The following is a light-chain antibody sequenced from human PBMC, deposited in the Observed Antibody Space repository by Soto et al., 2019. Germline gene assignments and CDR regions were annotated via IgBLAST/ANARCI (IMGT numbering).Light chain of an antibody. Sequence: QSALTQPRSVSGSPGQSVTISRTGSSGDVGGYDFVSWFLQRPGKAPKLMIYDVTKRTSGVPDRFSGSKSGNTASLTISAPQAEDEADYYCCSYAGSYTDVFGTGTKLTVL. J-gene: IGLJ1*01. CDR1: SGDVGGYDF. V-gene: IGLV2-11*01. CDR3: CSYAGSYTDV. CDR2: DVT.